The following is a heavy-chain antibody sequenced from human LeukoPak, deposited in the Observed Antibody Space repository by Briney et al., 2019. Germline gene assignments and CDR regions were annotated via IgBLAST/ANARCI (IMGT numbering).Heavy chain of an antibody. CDR3: APRSSTLAAARCFDD. J-gene: IGHJ4*03. D-gene: IGHD6-6*01. V-gene: IGHV4-34*01. CDR1: GESFSAYF. CDR2: IDHRGSS. Sequence: SETLSLTCAVHGESFSAYFWSWIRQVPGKGLEWIGEIDHRGSSNYNPPLKSRATISVDTSKNHFCLSLTSVTAADTAVYYCAPRSSTLAAARCFDDWGQGTVVTVSS.